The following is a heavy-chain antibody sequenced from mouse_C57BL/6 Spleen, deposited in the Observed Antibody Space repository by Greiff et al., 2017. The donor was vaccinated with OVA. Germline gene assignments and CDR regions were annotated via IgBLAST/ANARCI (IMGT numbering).Heavy chain of an antibody. J-gene: IGHJ1*03. V-gene: IGHV5-4*01. D-gene: IGHD4-1*01. CDR1: GFTFSSYA. CDR2: ISDGGSYT. Sequence: LVESGGGLVKPGGSLKLSCAASGFTFSSYAMSWVRQTPEKRLEWVATISDGGSYTYYPDNVKGRFTISRDNAKNNLYLQMSHLKSEDTAMYYCARAGRVWYFDVWGTGTTVTVSS. CDR3: ARAGRVWYFDV.